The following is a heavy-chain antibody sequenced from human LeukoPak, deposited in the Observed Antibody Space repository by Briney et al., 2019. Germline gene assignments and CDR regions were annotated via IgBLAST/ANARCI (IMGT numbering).Heavy chain of an antibody. D-gene: IGHD2-21*01. CDR3: AKASIARGSTDY. CDR1: GFTFSSYA. J-gene: IGHJ4*02. CDR2: ISGSGGST. V-gene: IGHV3-23*01. Sequence: QTGGSLRLSCAASGFTFSSYAMSWVRQAPGKGLEWVSAISGSGGSTYYADSVKGRFTISRDNSKNTLYLQMNSLRAEDTAVYYCAKASIARGSTDYWGQGTLVTVSS.